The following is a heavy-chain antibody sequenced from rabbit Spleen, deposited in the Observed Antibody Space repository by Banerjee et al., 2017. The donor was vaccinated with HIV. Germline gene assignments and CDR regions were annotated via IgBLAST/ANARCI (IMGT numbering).Heavy chain of an antibody. Sequence: QSLEESGGDLVKPGASLTVTCTASGFSFVSGYSMCWVRQAPGKGLEWIACIDAGSSGFTYFATWAKGRFAISSHNAQTTLYLQLNSLTAADTATYFCVREVAGKFNLWGQGTLVTVS. D-gene: IGHD4-1*01. CDR1: GFSFVSGYS. J-gene: IGHJ4*01. CDR3: VREVAGKFNL. CDR2: IDAGSSGFT. V-gene: IGHV1S40*01.